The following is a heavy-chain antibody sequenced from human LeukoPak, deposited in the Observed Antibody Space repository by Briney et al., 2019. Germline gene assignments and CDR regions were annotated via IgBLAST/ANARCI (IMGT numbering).Heavy chain of an antibody. V-gene: IGHV1-69*04. CDR2: IIPILGIA. CDR1: GGTFSSYA. CDR3: ARINFTMVRGLGRTNYYYYGMDV. J-gene: IGHJ6*02. Sequence: GASVKVSCKASGGTFSSYAISWVRQAPGQGLEWMGRIIPILGIANYAQKFQGRVTITADKSTSTAYMELSSLRSEDTAVYHCARINFTMVRGLGRTNYYYYGMDVWGQGTPVTVSS. D-gene: IGHD3-10*01.